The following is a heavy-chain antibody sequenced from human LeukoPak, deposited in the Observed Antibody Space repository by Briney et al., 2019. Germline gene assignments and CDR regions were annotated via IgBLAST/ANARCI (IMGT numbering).Heavy chain of an antibody. D-gene: IGHD3-10*01. V-gene: IGHV4-61*01. Sequence: SETLSLTCTVSGGSISSSSYYWSWIRQPPGKGLEWIGYIYYSGSTNYNPSLKSRVTISVDTSKNQFSLKLSSVTAADTAVYYCARGLLTSDYWGQGTLVTVSS. J-gene: IGHJ4*02. CDR1: GGSISSSSYY. CDR3: ARGLLTSDY. CDR2: IYYSGST.